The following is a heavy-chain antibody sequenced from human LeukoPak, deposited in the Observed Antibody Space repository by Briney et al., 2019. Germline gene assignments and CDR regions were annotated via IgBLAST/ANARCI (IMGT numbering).Heavy chain of an antibody. CDR1: GDSVTSSY. Sequence: PSETLSLTCSVSGDSVTSSYWNWIRQPPGKGLEWIGYVSSDGTTNYTPSLRSRLIMSVDTAKNDISLILTSVTAADTAIYYCARLDCIVEYCYNHWGRGTLVTVSS. V-gene: IGHV4-59*08. D-gene: IGHD5-24*01. J-gene: IGHJ4*02. CDR3: ARLDCIVEYCYNH. CDR2: VSSDGTT.